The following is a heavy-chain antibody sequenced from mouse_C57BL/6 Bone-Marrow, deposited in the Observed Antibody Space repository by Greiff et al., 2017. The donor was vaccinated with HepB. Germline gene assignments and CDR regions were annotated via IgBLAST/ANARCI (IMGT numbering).Heavy chain of an antibody. J-gene: IGHJ3*01. Sequence: QVQLQQSGAELVKPGASVKMSCKASGYTFTSYWITWVKQRTGQGLEWIGDIYPGSGSTNDNEKFKRKATLTVDTSSSTAYMQLSSLTSEASAVYYCARWSRYDYASYWGQGTLVTVSA. D-gene: IGHD2-4*01. CDR1: GYTFTSYW. V-gene: IGHV1-55*01. CDR2: IYPGSGST. CDR3: ARWSRYDYASY.